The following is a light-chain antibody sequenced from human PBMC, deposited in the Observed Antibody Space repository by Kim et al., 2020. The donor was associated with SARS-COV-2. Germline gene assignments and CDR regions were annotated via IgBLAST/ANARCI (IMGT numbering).Light chain of an antibody. J-gene: IGKJ5*01. CDR1: QRGGSAY. CDR3: HQYGDSPRT. CDR2: GGT. V-gene: IGKV3-20*01. Sequence: SPGQTATRSCRASQRGGSAYIAWFQHRPGQPPRLLVFGGTGRATGIPDRFSVSGSGTDSTLTISRLEPEDFAVYYCHQYGDSPRTFGPGTRLEIK.